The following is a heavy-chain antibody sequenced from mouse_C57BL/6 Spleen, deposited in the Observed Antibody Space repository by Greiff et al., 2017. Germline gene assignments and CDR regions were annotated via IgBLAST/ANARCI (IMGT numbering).Heavy chain of an antibody. Sequence: QVQLQQPGAELVRPGTSVKLSCKASGYTFTSYWMHWVKQRPGQGLEWIGVIDPSDSYTNYNQKFKGKATLTVYTSSSTAYMQLSSLTSEDSSVYYCARAPLITTVVATRYFDVWGTGTTVTVSS. CDR2: IDPSDSYT. V-gene: IGHV1-59*01. D-gene: IGHD1-1*01. CDR3: ARAPLITTVVATRYFDV. J-gene: IGHJ1*03. CDR1: GYTFTSYW.